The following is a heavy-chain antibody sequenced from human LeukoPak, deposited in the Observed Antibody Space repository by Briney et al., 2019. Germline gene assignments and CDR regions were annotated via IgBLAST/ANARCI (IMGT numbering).Heavy chain of an antibody. J-gene: IGHJ5*02. Sequence: SETLSLTCTVSGGSISSYYWSWIRQPAEKGLEWIGRIYTSGSTNYNPSLNSRVPMSLETSKNQFQFSLKLSSVTAADTAVYYCARGPLVRGDNCFDPWGQGTRVTVSA. CDR2: IYTSGST. V-gene: IGHV4-4*07. D-gene: IGHD3-10*01. CDR1: GGSISSYY. CDR3: ARGPLVRGDNCFDP.